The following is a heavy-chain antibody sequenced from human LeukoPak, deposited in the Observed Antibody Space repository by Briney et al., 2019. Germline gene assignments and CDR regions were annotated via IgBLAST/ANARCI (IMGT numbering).Heavy chain of an antibody. V-gene: IGHV1-46*01. D-gene: IGHD3-10*01. J-gene: IGHJ5*02. CDR2: INPSGGST. Sequence: ASVTVSCKASGYTFTSYYMHWVRQAPGQGLEWMGLINPSGGSTSYAQKLQGRVTMTRDTSTSTVYMELGSLRSEDTAVYYCARDRITMVRGVSGWVDPWGQGTLVTVSS. CDR1: GYTFTSYY. CDR3: ARDRITMVRGVSGWVDP.